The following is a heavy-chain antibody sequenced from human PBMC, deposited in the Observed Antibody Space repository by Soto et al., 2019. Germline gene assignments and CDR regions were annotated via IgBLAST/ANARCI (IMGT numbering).Heavy chain of an antibody. V-gene: IGHV3-30*03. J-gene: IGHJ4*02. Sequence: QAQLVESGGGVVQPGRSLRLSCAASGFTFSSYGMHWVRQAPGKGLEWVAVISYDGSNKYYADSVKGRFTISRDNSKNTLYLQMNSLRAEDTAVYYCATRSGWYSGFDYWGQGTLVTVSS. D-gene: IGHD6-19*01. CDR3: ATRSGWYSGFDY. CDR2: ISYDGSNK. CDR1: GFTFSSYG.